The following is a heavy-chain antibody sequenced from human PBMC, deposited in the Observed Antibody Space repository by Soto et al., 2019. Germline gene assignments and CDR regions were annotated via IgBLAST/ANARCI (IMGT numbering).Heavy chain of an antibody. CDR2: INHSGST. J-gene: IGHJ6*01. D-gene: IGHD2-2*02. Sequence: PSETLSLTCAVYGGSFSGYYWSWIRQPPGKGLEWIGEINHSGSTNYNPSLKSRVTISVDTSKNQFSLKLSSVTAADTAVYYCARAVGRTGPAAIEYYYYGMDVWGQGTTVTVSS. CDR1: GGSFSGYY. V-gene: IGHV4-34*01. CDR3: ARAVGRTGPAAIEYYYYGMDV.